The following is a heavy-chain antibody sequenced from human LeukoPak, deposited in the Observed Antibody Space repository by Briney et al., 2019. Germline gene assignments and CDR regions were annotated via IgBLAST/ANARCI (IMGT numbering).Heavy chain of an antibody. Sequence: SETLSFTCAVSGGSISSSNWWSWVRQPPGKGLEWIGEIYHSGSTNYNPSLKSRVTISVDKSKNQFSLKLSSVTAADTAVYYCARGLEYYYYGMDVWGQGTTVTVSS. J-gene: IGHJ6*02. CDR2: IYHSGST. CDR1: GGSISSSNW. CDR3: ARGLEYYYYGMDV. D-gene: IGHD5-24*01. V-gene: IGHV4-4*02.